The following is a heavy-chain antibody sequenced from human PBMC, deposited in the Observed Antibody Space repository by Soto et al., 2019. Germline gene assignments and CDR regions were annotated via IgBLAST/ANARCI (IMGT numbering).Heavy chain of an antibody. CDR2: IWYDGSNK. CDR3: AREGRYYYDSSGYYAPYGMDV. J-gene: IGHJ6*02. V-gene: IGHV3-33*08. D-gene: IGHD3-22*01. Sequence: GGSLRLSCAASGFTFSSYAMHWVRQAPGKGLEWVAVIWYDGSNKYYADSVKGRFTISRDNSKNTLYLQMNSLRAEDTAVYYCAREGRYYYDSSGYYAPYGMDVWGQGTTVTVSS. CDR1: GFTFSSYA.